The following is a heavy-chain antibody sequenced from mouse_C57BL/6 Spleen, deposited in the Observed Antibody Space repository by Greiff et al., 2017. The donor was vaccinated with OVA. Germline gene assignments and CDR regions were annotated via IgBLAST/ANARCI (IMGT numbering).Heavy chain of an antibody. Sequence: QVQLQQPGAELVMPGASVKLSCKASGYTFTSYWMHWVKQRPGQGLEWIGEIDPSDSYTNYNQKFKGKSTLTVDKSSSTAYMQLSSLTSEDSAVYYCARGGPYFDYWGQGTTLPVSA. V-gene: IGHV1-69*01. CDR3: ARGGPYFDY. CDR2: IDPSDSYT. CDR1: GYTFTSYW. D-gene: IGHD3-3*01. J-gene: IGHJ2*01.